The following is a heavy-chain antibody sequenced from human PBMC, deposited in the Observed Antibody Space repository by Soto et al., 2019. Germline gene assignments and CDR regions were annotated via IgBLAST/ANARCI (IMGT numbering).Heavy chain of an antibody. D-gene: IGHD3-10*02. CDR3: VRSGDNYNVLDY. Sequence: GGSLRLSCATSGFSISDHYMSWIRQAPGKGLEWVSYSSNSGTFTKYADSVKGRFSISRDNAKNSLYLEINSLRGEDTAIYYCVRSGDNYNVLDYWGQGTPVTVSS. CDR1: GFSISDHY. V-gene: IGHV3-11*03. J-gene: IGHJ4*02. CDR2: SSNSGTFT.